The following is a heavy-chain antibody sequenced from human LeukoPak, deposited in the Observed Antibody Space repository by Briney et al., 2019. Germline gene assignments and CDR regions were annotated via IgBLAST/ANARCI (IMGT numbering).Heavy chain of an antibody. CDR2: INHSGST. Sequence: SETLSLTCAVYGGSFSGYYWSWISQPPGKGLEWIGEINHSGSTNYNPSLKSRVTISVDTSKHQFSLKLSSVTAADTAVYYCARGHNSNYYYGMDVWGQGTTVTVSS. D-gene: IGHD4-11*01. V-gene: IGHV4-34*01. J-gene: IGHJ6*02. CDR1: GGSFSGYY. CDR3: ARGHNSNYYYGMDV.